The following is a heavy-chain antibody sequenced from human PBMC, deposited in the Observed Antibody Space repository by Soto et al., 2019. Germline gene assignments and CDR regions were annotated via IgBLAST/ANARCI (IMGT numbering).Heavy chain of an antibody. Sequence: QVQLVESGGGVVQPGRSLRLSCAASGFTFSSYGIHWARQAPGKGLGWVAVISYGGSNKYYADSVKGRFTISRDNSKNTLYLQMNNLRAEDTAVYYCAKDNCISTSCYRLYNWFDPWGQGTLVTVSS. CDR1: GFTFSSYG. CDR2: ISYGGSNK. CDR3: AKDNCISTSCYRLYNWFDP. V-gene: IGHV3-30*18. D-gene: IGHD2-2*01. J-gene: IGHJ5*02.